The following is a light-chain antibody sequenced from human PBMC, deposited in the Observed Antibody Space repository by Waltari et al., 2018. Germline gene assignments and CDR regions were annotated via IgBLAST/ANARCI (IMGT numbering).Light chain of an antibody. CDR2: YKN. Sequence: SSELTQDPAVSVAMGQTVRITCQGDSLRSYYASWYQQRPGQAPKVVMYYKNNRPSGVPDRFSGSSSQKTASLTITGAQAEDEASYYCHSRDASGVGGSFGGGTKLTVL. J-gene: IGLJ2*01. CDR1: SLRSYY. CDR3: HSRDASGVGGS. V-gene: IGLV3-19*01.